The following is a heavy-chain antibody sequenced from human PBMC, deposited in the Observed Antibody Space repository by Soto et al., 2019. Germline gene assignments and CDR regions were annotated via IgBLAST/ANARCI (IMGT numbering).Heavy chain of an antibody. Sequence: QLQLQESGSGLVKPSQTLSLTCAVSGCSISSGGYSWSWIRQPPGKGLEWLGCIYHSGSTYYNQSLKSRVTISVDRSKNQFSLKLSSVTAADTAGYYCARRRGTILGVAEGWFDHGGQGTLVTVSS. J-gene: IGHJ5*02. CDR1: GCSISSGGYS. V-gene: IGHV4-30-2*01. CDR2: IYHSGST. D-gene: IGHD3-3*01. CDR3: ARRRGTILGVAEGWFDH.